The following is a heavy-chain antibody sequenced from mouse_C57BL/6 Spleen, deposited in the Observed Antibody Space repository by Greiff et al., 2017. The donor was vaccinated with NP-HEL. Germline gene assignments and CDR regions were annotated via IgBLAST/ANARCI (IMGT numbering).Heavy chain of an antibody. V-gene: IGHV1-52*01. CDR3: ARYPDNDWYSYFDY. D-gene: IGHD2-3*01. Sequence: VQLQQPGAELVRPGSSVKLSCKASGYTFTSYWMHWVKQRPIQGLEWIGNIDPSDSETHYNQKFKDKATLTVDKSSSTAYMQRSSLTSEDSAVYYCARYPDNDWYSYFDYWGQGTTLTVSS. J-gene: IGHJ2*01. CDR2: IDPSDSET. CDR1: GYTFTSYW.